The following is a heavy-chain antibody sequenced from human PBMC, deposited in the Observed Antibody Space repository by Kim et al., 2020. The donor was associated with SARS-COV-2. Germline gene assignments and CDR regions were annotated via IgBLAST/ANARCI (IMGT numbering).Heavy chain of an antibody. CDR2: GST. V-gene: IGHV4-4*02. Sequence: GSTNYNPSLKSRVTISVDKSKNQFSLKLSAVTTADTAVYYCARASITGTDWGQGTLVTVSS. CDR3: ARASITGTD. D-gene: IGHD1-20*01. J-gene: IGHJ4*02.